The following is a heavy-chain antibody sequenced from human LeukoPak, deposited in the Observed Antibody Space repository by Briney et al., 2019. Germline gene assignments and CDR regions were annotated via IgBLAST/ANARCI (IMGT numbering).Heavy chain of an antibody. Sequence: GGSLRLSCAASGFTFSSYAMNWVRQAPGRGLEWVSSITTGSDIYYADSVKGRFTISRDNAKNSLYLQMNSLRAEDTAVYYCARDQDGTTALAHWGQGTLVTVSS. D-gene: IGHD5-18*01. CDR2: ITTGSDI. CDR1: GFTFSSYA. CDR3: ARDQDGTTALAH. J-gene: IGHJ4*02. V-gene: IGHV3-21*01.